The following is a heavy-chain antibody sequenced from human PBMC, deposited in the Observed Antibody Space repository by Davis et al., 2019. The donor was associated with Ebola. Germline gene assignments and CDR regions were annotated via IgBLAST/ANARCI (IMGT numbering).Heavy chain of an antibody. CDR2: IIHSGRT. CDR1: GGSFPAYY. CDR3: ARVRGYSYIDY. Sequence: SETLSLTCAVSGGSFPAYYWRWIRQPRATLSEWIGQIIHSGRTNFNPSFKSRVTISVDTSKNQFSLKLSSVTAADTAVYYCARVRGYSYIDYWGQGTLVTVSS. V-gene: IGHV4-34*12. J-gene: IGHJ4*02. D-gene: IGHD5-18*01.